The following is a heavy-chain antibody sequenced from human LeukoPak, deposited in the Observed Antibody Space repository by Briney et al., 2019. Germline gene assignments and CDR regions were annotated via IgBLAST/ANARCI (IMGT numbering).Heavy chain of an antibody. CDR3: AKDSPYCGGDCYPEEFDY. CDR2: FRGSGGST. CDR1: GFTFSSYA. D-gene: IGHD2-21*02. J-gene: IGHJ4*02. V-gene: IGHV3-23*01. Sequence: GGSLRLSCAASGFTFSSYAMSWVGRAPGRGWGGVPVFRGSGGSTYYADSVKGRFTISRDNSKNTLYLQMNSLRAEDTAVYYCAKDSPYCGGDCYPEEFDYWGQGTLVTVSS.